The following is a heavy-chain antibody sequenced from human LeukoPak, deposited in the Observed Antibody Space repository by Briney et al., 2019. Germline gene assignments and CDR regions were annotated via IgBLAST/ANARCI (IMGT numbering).Heavy chain of an antibody. D-gene: IGHD3-22*01. CDR1: GYTFTSYG. CDR2: ISAYNGNT. CDR3: ARGDYYDSSGYLAWYFDL. V-gene: IGHV1-18*01. Sequence: ASVKVSCKASGYTFTSYGISWVRQAPGQGLEWMGWISAYNGNTNYAHKLQGRVTMTTATSPSTAYMELRSLRSDDTAVYYCARGDYYDSSGYLAWYFDLWGRGTLVTVSS. J-gene: IGHJ2*01.